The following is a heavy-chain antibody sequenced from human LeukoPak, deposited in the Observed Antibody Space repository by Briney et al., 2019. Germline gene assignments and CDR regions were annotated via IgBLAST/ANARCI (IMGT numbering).Heavy chain of an antibody. CDR2: ISGSGGST. CDR1: GFTFSSYA. D-gene: IGHD3-22*01. J-gene: IGHJ4*02. Sequence: PGGSLRLSCAASGFTFSSYAMSWVRQAPGKGLEWVSAISGSGGSTYYADSVKGRFTISRDNSKNTLYLQMNSLRAEDTAVYYCAKDQITMIVVVAKTEWIQTYFDYWGQGTLVTVSS. CDR3: AKDQITMIVVVAKTEWIQTYFDY. V-gene: IGHV3-23*01.